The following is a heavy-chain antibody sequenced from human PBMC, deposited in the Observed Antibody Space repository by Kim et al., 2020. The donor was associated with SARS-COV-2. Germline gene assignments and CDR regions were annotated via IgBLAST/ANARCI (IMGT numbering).Heavy chain of an antibody. CDR3: AILSAVVPAAGNWFDP. V-gene: IGHV3-9*01. D-gene: IGHD2-2*01. J-gene: IGHJ5*02. CDR2: ISWNSGSI. CDR1: GFTFGDYA. Sequence: GGSLRLSCAASGFTFGDYAMHWVRQAPGKGLEWVSGISWNSGSIGYADSVKGRFTISRDNAKNSLYLQMNSLRAEDTALYYCAILSAVVPAAGNWFDPWGQGTLVTVSS.